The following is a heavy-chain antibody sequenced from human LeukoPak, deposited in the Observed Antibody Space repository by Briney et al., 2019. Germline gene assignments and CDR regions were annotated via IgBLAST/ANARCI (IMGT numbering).Heavy chain of an antibody. CDR2: IYYSGST. Sequence: SETLSLTCTVSGGSISSSSYCWGWIRQPPGKGLEWIGSIYYSGSTYYNPSLKSRVTISVDTSKNQFSLKLSSVTAADTAVYYCARERQLEAWDYWGQGTLVTVSS. CDR1: GGSISSSSYC. J-gene: IGHJ4*02. CDR3: ARERQLEAWDY. D-gene: IGHD6-13*01. V-gene: IGHV4-39*01.